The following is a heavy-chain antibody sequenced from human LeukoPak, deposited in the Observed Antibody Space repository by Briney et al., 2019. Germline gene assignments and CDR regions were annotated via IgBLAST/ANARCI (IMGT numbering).Heavy chain of an antibody. J-gene: IGHJ6*03. CDR3: ARGSYGSGSYFSILDLMRARDYYYYYMDV. D-gene: IGHD3-10*01. CDR1: GFTLSSSW. Sequence: GGSLRLSCAASGFTLSSSWMSWVRQAPGKGLEWVANIKQDGSEKYYVDSVKGRFAISRDNAKNSVYLQMNSLRAEDTAVYYCARGSYGSGSYFSILDLMRARDYYYYYMDVWGKGTTVTISS. CDR2: IKQDGSEK. V-gene: IGHV3-7*03.